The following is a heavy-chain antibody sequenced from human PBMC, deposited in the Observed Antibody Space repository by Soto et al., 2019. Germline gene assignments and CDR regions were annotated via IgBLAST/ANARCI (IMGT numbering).Heavy chain of an antibody. CDR3: ARERTMGYSGYDFDY. D-gene: IGHD5-12*01. CDR1: GYTFTSYY. CDR2: ITPSGGST. Sequence: QVQLVQSGAEVKKPGASVKVSCKASGYTFTSYYMHWVRQAPGQGLEWMGIITPSGGSTSYAQKSQGRVTTTRDTSTSTVYMELSSLRSEDTAVYYCARERTMGYSGYDFDYWGQGTLVTVSS. V-gene: IGHV1-46*03. J-gene: IGHJ4*02.